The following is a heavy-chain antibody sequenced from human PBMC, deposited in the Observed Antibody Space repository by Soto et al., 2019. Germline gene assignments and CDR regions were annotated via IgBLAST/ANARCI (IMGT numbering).Heavy chain of an antibody. CDR3: ASVPYYDFWSGYYGNYYYYGMDV. D-gene: IGHD3-3*01. Sequence: SETLSLTCTVSGGSISSSSYYWGWIRQPPGKGLEWIGSIYYSGSTYYNPSLKSRVTISVDTSKNQFSLKLSSVTAADTAVYYCASVPYYDFWSGYYGNYYYYGMDVWGQGTTVTVSS. V-gene: IGHV4-39*01. CDR1: GGSISSSSYY. J-gene: IGHJ6*02. CDR2: IYYSGST.